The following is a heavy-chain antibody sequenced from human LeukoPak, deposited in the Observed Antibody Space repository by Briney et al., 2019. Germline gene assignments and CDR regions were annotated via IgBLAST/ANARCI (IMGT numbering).Heavy chain of an antibody. CDR3: ASSGYHPGSGY. CDR2: ISSSSSTI. Sequence: GGSLRLSCAASGFTFSSYSRNWVRQAPGKGLEWVSYISSSSSTIYYADSVKGRFTISRDNAKNSLYLQINSLRAEDTAVYYRASSGYHPGSGYWGQGTLVTVSS. D-gene: IGHD3-22*01. V-gene: IGHV3-48*04. J-gene: IGHJ4*02. CDR1: GFTFSSYS.